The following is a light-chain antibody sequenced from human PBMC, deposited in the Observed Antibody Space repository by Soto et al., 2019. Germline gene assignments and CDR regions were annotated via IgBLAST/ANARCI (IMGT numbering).Light chain of an antibody. Sequence: QSVLTQPPSVSAAPGQTVTISCSGDTSNIGSNYVSWYQQVPGKAPKLLIYDNENRTSGIPDRFSGSRSGTSATLAITGLQTGDEAIYYCGSWGSSVTGSFYVFGSATKLTVL. V-gene: IGLV1-51*01. CDR3: GSWGSSVTGSFYV. CDR1: TSNIGSNY. CDR2: DNE. J-gene: IGLJ1*01.